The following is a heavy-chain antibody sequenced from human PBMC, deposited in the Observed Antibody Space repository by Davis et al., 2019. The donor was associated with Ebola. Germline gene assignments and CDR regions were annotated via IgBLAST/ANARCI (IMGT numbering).Heavy chain of an antibody. V-gene: IGHV3-33*01. CDR1: GFTFSSYG. CDR3: STAFNSVTDAFDF. CDR2: IWYDGSNK. Sequence: GESLKISCAASGFTFSSYGMHWVRQAPGKGLEWVAVIWYDGSNKYYADSVKGRFTISRDNSKNTLYLQMNNLRPEDTAVYYCSTAFNSVTDAFDFWGQGTMVTVSS. J-gene: IGHJ3*01. D-gene: IGHD4-17*01.